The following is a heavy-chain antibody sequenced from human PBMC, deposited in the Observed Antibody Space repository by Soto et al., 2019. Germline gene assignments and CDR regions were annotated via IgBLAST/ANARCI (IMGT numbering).Heavy chain of an antibody. V-gene: IGHV4-4*07. J-gene: IGHJ6*02. CDR1: GGSISGFF. CDR3: ARGGSTHYYYGLDV. CDR2: VAASGST. Sequence: SETLSLTCTVCGGSISGFFWTWVRQPPGMPLEGLGHVAASGSTAYNPSLRSRLSLSLDVSKNRFSLELTSVTAADTATYFCARGGSTHYYYGLDVWGQGTTVTVSS.